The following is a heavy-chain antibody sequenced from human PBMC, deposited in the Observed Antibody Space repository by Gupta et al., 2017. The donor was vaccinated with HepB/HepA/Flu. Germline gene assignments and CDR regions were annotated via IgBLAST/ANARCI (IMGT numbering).Heavy chain of an antibody. D-gene: IGHD2-2*01. CDR1: GGTFSSYA. CDR2: IIPIFGTA. CDR3: ARDLTGYCSSTSCPLRYYYYMDV. V-gene: IGHV1-69*06. Sequence: QVQLVQSGAEVKKPGSSVKVSCKASGGTFSSYAISWVRQAPGQGLEWMGGIIPIFGTANYAQKFQGRVTITADKSTSTAYMELSSLRSEDTAVYYCARDLTGYCSSTSCPLRYYYYMDVWGKGTTVTVSS. J-gene: IGHJ6*03.